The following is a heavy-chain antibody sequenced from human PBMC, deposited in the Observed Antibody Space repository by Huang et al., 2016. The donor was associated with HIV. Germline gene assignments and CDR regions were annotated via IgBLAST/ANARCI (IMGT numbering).Heavy chain of an antibody. CDR1: GYTFSSFG. J-gene: IGHJ6*03. D-gene: IGHD5-18*01. V-gene: IGHV1-18*01. CDR3: ARGGGIQLWLLGYYYMDV. Sequence: QVQLVQSGAEVKKPGASVKVSCKASGYTFSSFGISWVRQAPGQGLEWVGLISLYNANTTFAQKSQGRLTMTTYTSTSTTYMELRSLRSDATAVYYCARGGGIQLWLLGYYYMDVWGNGTTVTVSS. CDR2: ISLYNANT.